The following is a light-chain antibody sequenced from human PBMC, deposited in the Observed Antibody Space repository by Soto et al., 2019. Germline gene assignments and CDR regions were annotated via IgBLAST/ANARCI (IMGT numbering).Light chain of an antibody. Sequence: QSALTQPPSASGTPGQRVTISCSGSRSNIESNTVTWYQQLPGTAPKLVIYSNYDRPSGVPDRFSGSTSGTSASLAIRGLQSEDEADYYCAAWDDILNGYVFGDGTKVTVL. V-gene: IGLV1-44*01. CDR1: RSNIESNT. CDR3: AAWDDILNGYV. CDR2: SNY. J-gene: IGLJ1*01.